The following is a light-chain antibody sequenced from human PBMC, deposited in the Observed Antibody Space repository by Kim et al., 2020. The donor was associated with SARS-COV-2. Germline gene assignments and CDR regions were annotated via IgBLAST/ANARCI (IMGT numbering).Light chain of an antibody. CDR3: QQYGSSPQT. CDR1: QSVSSSY. Sequence: PGEGATLSCRASQSVSSSYLAGYQQKPGQAPRLLIYGASSRATGIPDRFSGSGSGTDFTLTISRLEPEDCAVYYCQQYGSSPQTFGQGTKVDIK. CDR2: GAS. J-gene: IGKJ1*01. V-gene: IGKV3-20*01.